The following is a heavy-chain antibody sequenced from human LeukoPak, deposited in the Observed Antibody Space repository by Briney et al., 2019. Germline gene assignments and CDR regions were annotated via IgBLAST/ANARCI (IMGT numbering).Heavy chain of an antibody. J-gene: IGHJ4*02. V-gene: IGHV4-34*01. CDR1: GGYFCGYY. D-gene: IGHD1-14*01. CDR2: INHSGST. Sequence: SETLSLTCAVYGGYFCGYYWSWIPPPPRKGLEWIGEINHSGSTNYNPSLKSRVTISVDTSKNQFSLKLSSVTAADTAVYYCARGSRRNHRGFSRRWPVRFDYWGQGTLVTVSS. CDR3: ARGSRRNHRGFSRRWPVRFDY.